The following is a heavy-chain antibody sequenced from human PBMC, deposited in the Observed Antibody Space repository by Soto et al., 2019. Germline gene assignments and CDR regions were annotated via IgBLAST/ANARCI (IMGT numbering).Heavy chain of an antibody. V-gene: IGHV4-59*08. CDR1: GGSITSYY. J-gene: IGHJ4*02. CDR3: AILKFYDSSGYYPLFDY. D-gene: IGHD3-22*01. CDR2: IYYSGST. Sequence: SETLSLTCTVSGGSITSYYWSWIRQPPGKGLEWIGYIYYSGSTSYNPSLKSRVTISVDTSKKQFSLKMSSVTAADTAVYYCAILKFYDSSGYYPLFDYWGQGTLVTVSS.